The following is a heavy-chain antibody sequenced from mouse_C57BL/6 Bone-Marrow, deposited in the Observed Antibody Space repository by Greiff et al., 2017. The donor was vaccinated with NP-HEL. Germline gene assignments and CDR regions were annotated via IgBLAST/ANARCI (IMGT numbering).Heavy chain of an antibody. CDR2: IDPSDSYT. J-gene: IGHJ4*01. Sequence: QVQLQQPGAELVRPGTSVKLSCKASGYTFTSYWMHWVKQRPGQGLEWIGVIDPSDSYTNYNQKFKGKATLTVDTSSSTAYMQLSSLTSEDSAVYYCARGVTTVVAHYAMDYWGQGTSVTVSS. CDR1: GYTFTSYW. V-gene: IGHV1-59*01. CDR3: ARGVTTVVAHYAMDY. D-gene: IGHD1-1*01.